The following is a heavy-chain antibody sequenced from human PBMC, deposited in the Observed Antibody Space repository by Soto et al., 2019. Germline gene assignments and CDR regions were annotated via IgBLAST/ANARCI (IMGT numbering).Heavy chain of an antibody. J-gene: IGHJ5*02. Sequence: QVQLVQSGAEVKKPGSSVKVSCKASGGTFSSYAISWVRQAPGQGLEWMGGIIPIFGTANYAQKFQGRVTITADESTSTAYMELSSLRSEYTAVYYCARPTLYYYDSSCQSAWFDPCGQGTLVTVSS. CDR3: ARPTLYYYDSSCQSAWFDP. CDR2: IIPIFGTA. D-gene: IGHD3-22*01. CDR1: GGTFSSYA. V-gene: IGHV1-69*12.